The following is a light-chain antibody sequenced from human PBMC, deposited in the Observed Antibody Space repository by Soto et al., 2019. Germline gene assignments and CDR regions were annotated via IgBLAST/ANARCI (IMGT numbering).Light chain of an antibody. CDR3: QQYGSSPFT. J-gene: IGKJ3*01. V-gene: IGKV3-20*01. Sequence: EIVLTQSPGTLSLSQGERATLSCRASQSVYSSRLAWHQQRPGQAPRLLIYDAYISATGIPDRFGGSGSGIDFTRIISRLEPEDFAVYFCQQYGSSPFTFGPGTKVDIK. CDR1: QSVYSSR. CDR2: DAY.